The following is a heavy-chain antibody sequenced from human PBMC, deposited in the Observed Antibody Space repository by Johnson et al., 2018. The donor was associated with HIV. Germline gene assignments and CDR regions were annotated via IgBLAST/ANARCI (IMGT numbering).Heavy chain of an antibody. CDR2: ISYDGSNK. Sequence: VQLVESGGGVVQPGRSLRLSCAASRFTLSTFDIHWVRQAPGKGLEWAAVISYDGSNKYYADSVKGRFTISRDNSKNTLYLQMNSLRAEDTAVYYCAKDRFPYGDYPQDSFDIWGQGTMVTVSS. J-gene: IGHJ3*02. V-gene: IGHV3-30*04. CDR1: RFTLSTFD. D-gene: IGHD4-17*01. CDR3: AKDRFPYGDYPQDSFDI.